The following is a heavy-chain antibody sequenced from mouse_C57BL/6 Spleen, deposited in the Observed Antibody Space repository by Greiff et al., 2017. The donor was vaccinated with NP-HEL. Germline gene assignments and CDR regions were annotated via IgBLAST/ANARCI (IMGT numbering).Heavy chain of an antibody. V-gene: IGHV1-64*01. D-gene: IGHD1-1*01. Sequence: VQLQQPGAELVKPGASVKLSCKASGYTFTSYWMHWVKQRPGQGPEWIGMIHPNSGSTNYNEKFKSKATLTVDKSSSTAYMQLSSLTSEDSAVYYCARGKTTVVAHYWYFDVWGTGTTVTVSS. CDR1: GYTFTSYW. CDR3: ARGKTTVVAHYWYFDV. J-gene: IGHJ1*03. CDR2: IHPNSGST.